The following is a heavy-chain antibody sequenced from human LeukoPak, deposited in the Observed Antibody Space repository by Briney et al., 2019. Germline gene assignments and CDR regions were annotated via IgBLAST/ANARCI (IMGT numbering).Heavy chain of an antibody. CDR2: INPNSGGT. J-gene: IGHJ6*02. D-gene: IGHD6-13*01. Sequence: ASVKVSCKASGYTFTGYYIHWVRQAPGQGLEWMGWINPNSGGTNYAQKFQGRVTMTRDTSISTAYMELSRLRSDDTAVYYCARDRRCSSSWYRYYYYYYGMDVWGQGTTVTVSS. CDR3: ARDRRCSSSWYRYYYYYYGMDV. CDR1: GYTFTGYY. V-gene: IGHV1-2*02.